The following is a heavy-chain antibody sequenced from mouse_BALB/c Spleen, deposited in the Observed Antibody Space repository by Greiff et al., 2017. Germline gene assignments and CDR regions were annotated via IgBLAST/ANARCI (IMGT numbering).Heavy chain of an antibody. V-gene: IGHV14-1*02. Sequence: EVQLQQSGAELAKPGASVKMSCKASGFYIKDYYMHWVKQRPEQGLEWIGWIDPENGNTIYDPKFQGKASITADTSSNTAYLQISSLTSEDTAVYYCARPHDYYGSSYAWLAYWGQGTLVTVSA. CDR2: IDPENGNT. D-gene: IGHD1-1*01. J-gene: IGHJ3*01. CDR3: ARPHDYYGSSYAWLAY. CDR1: GFYIKDYY.